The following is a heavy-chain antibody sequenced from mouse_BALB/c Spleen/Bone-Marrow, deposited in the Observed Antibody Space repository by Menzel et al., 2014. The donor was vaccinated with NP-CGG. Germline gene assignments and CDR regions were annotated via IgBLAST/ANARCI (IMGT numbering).Heavy chain of an antibody. CDR2: IFPGDGDT. J-gene: IGHJ2*01. Sequence: VQLQQSGAELVRPGSSVKISCKASGYAFSNYWMNWVKQRPGQGLEWIGQIFPGDGDTNYNGKFKGKATLTADKSPSTAHMQLNSLTSEDSAVYSCARSNYGYDVYFDYWGLGTTLTVSS. CDR1: GYAFSNYW. V-gene: IGHV1-80*01. CDR3: ARSNYGYDVYFDY. D-gene: IGHD2-2*01.